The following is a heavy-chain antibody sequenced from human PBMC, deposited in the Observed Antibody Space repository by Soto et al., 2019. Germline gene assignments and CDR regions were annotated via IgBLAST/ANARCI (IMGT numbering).Heavy chain of an antibody. Sequence: ASVEVSWEACGDGFASYGRRWVRQAPGQGLEWMGWISAYNGNTNYAQKLQGRVTMTTDTSTSTAYMELRSLRSDDTAVYYCARSGVWEPRDYWGQGTLVTVSS. J-gene: IGHJ4*02. V-gene: IGHV1-18*01. CDR2: ISAYNGNT. CDR3: ARSGVWEPRDY. D-gene: IGHD1-26*01. CDR1: GDGFASYG.